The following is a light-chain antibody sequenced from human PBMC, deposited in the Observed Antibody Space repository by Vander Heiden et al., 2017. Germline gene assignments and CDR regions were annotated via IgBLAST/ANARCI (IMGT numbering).Light chain of an antibody. CDR3: QQYNNWPPWT. CDR2: DAS. J-gene: IGKJ1*01. CDR1: QSVNNN. Sequence: DIVLTQSPASLPVSPGERATLSCSASQSVNNNLAWYQQKPGQAPRLLIYDASTRVTGIPGRFSGSGSGTEFTLSISSLQSEDFAGYYCQQYNNWPPWTFGQGTKVEVK. V-gene: IGKV3-15*01.